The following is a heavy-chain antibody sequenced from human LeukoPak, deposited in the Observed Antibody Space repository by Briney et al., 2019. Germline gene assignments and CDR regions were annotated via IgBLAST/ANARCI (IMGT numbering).Heavy chain of an antibody. CDR2: ISSSSSYI. CDR1: GFTFSSYS. D-gene: IGHD3-22*01. Sequence: GGSLRLSCAASGFTFSSYSMNWVRQAPGKGLEWLSSISSSSSYIYYADSVKGRFTISRDNAKNSLYLQMNSLRAEDTAVYYCARGSSGYSFDYWGQGTLVTVSS. J-gene: IGHJ4*02. CDR3: ARGSSGYSFDY. V-gene: IGHV3-21*01.